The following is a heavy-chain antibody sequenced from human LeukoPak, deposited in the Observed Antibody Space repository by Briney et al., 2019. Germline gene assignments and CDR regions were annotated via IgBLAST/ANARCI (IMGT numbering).Heavy chain of an antibody. Sequence: PGGSLRLSCVASGFTFSSSWMSWVRQAPGKGLEWVANIKQAGSETYYVDSVKGRFTISRDDAKNSLYLQMNSLRAEDTAVYFCARAHSTSSSVYDFWGQGTRVTVSS. J-gene: IGHJ4*02. CDR1: GFTFSSSW. CDR3: ARAHSTSSSVYDF. D-gene: IGHD6-6*01. CDR2: IKQAGSET. V-gene: IGHV3-7*03.